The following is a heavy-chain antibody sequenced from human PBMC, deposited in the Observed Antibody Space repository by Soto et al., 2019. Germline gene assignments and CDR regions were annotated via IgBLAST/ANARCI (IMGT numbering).Heavy chain of an antibody. CDR3: ATRNYYYYGMDV. CDR1: GGSISSGDYY. V-gene: IGHV4-30-4*01. J-gene: IGHJ6*02. CDR2: IYYSGST. Sequence: SETLSLTCTVSGGSISSGDYYWSWIRQPPGKGLEWIGYIYYSGSTYYNPSLKSRVTISVDTSKNQFSLKLSSVTAADTAVYYCATRNYYYYGMDVWGQGTTVTVSS.